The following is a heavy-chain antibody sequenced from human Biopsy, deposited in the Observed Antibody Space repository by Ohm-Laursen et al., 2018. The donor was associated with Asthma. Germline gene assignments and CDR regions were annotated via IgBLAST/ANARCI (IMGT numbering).Heavy chain of an antibody. CDR2: INPNTGVT. CDR1: GYTFTDYY. J-gene: IGHJ5*02. Sequence: ASVKVSCNVSGYTFTDYYMHWVRQAPGQGLEWMGWINPNTGVTIYAQKFQGWVTMTRDTSISTAYMEVSRLRSDDTAVYYCARGQKSAGDRWFDPWGQGTLVTVSS. CDR3: ARGQKSAGDRWFDP. D-gene: IGHD7-27*01. V-gene: IGHV1-2*04.